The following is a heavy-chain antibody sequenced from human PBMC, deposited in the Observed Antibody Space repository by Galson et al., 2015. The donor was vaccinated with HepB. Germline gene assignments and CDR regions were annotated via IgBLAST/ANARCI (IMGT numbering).Heavy chain of an antibody. CDR1: GFTFSGSA. V-gene: IGHV3-73*01. CDR3: TRGPSSSWFDY. J-gene: IGHJ4*02. Sequence: SLRLSCAASGFTFSGSAMHWVRQASGKGLEWVGRIRSKANSYATAYAASVKGRFTISRDDSKNTAYLQMNSLKTEDTAVYYCTRGPSSSWFDYWGQGTLVTVSS. D-gene: IGHD6-13*01. CDR2: IRSKANSYAT.